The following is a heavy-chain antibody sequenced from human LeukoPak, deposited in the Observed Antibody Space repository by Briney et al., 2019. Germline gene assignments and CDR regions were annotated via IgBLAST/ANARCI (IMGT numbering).Heavy chain of an antibody. CDR2: INHNGDVN. D-gene: IGHD3-16*01. CDR1: GFTFSQYW. J-gene: IGHJ6*02. V-gene: IGHV3-7*03. Sequence: GGSLRLSCAASGFTFSQYWMSWVRQAPGKGLEWVASINHNGDVNYYVDSVKGRFTISRDNAKNSLYLQMSNLRAEDTAVYFCARGGGLDVWGQGATVTVSS. CDR3: ARGGGLDV.